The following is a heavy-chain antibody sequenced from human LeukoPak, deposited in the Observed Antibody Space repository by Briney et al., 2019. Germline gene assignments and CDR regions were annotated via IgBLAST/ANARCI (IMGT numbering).Heavy chain of an antibody. J-gene: IGHJ5*02. V-gene: IGHV4-61*01. CDR2: IYYSGST. CDR1: GGSVSSGSYY. D-gene: IGHD5-12*01. CDR3: ARDGRRGYSGYEPINWFDP. Sequence: PSETLSLTCTVSGGSVSSGSYYWSWIRQPPGKGLEWIGYIYYSGSTNYNPSLKSRVTISVDTSKNQFSLELSSVTAADTAVYYCARDGRRGYSGYEPINWFDPWGQGTLVTVSS.